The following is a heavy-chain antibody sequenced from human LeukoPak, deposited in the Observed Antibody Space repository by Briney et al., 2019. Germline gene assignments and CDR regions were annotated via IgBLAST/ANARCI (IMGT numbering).Heavy chain of an antibody. CDR2: IYSDGSST. CDR3: ARVGYGYGHWWFDP. CDR1: GFTFSYYW. Sequence: GGSLRLSCAASGFTFSYYWMHWVRQAPGKGLVWVSRIYSDGSSTTYADFVKGRFTISRDNAKNTLDLQMNSLRAEDTAVYYCARVGYGYGHWWFDPWGQGTLVTVSS. J-gene: IGHJ5*02. D-gene: IGHD5-18*01. V-gene: IGHV3-74*03.